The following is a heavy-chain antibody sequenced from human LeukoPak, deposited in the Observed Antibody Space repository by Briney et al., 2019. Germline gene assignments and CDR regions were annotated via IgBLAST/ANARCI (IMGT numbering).Heavy chain of an antibody. D-gene: IGHD3-3*01. V-gene: IGHV4-39*01. CDR2: IYYSGST. J-gene: IGHJ4*02. Sequence: SETLSLTCTVSGGSISSSSYYWGWIRQPPGKGLEWIGSIYYSGSTYYNPSLKSRVTISVDTSKNQFSLKLSSVTAADTAVYYCASLRFLEWLLSDWGQGTLVTVSS. CDR3: ASLRFLEWLLSD. CDR1: GGSISSSSYY.